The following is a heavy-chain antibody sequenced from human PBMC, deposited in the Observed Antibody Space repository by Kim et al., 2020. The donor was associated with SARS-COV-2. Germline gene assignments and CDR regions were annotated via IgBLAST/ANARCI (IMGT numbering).Heavy chain of an antibody. CDR2: IYYSGST. V-gene: IGHV4-39*01. D-gene: IGHD5-12*01. J-gene: IGHJ6*02. Sequence: SETLSLTCTVSGGSISSSSYYWGWIRQPPGKGLEWIGSIYYSGSTYYNPSLKSRVTISVDTSKNQFSLKLSSVTAADTAVYYCARLRGGYDHYYGMDVWGQGTTVTVSS. CDR3: ARLRGGYDHYYGMDV. CDR1: GGSISSSSYY.